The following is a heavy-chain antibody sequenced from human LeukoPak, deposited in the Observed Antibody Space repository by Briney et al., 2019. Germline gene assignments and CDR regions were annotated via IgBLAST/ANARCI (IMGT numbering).Heavy chain of an antibody. Sequence: GGSLRLSCAASGFTFSSYEMNWVRQAPGKGLEWVSYISSSGSTIYYADSVKGRFTISRDNAKNSLYLQMNSLRAEDTAVYYCARGRGTYGSGSDFDYWGQGTLVTVSS. D-gene: IGHD3-10*01. CDR3: ARGRGTYGSGSDFDY. CDR1: GFTFSSYE. J-gene: IGHJ4*02. V-gene: IGHV3-48*03. CDR2: ISSSGSTI.